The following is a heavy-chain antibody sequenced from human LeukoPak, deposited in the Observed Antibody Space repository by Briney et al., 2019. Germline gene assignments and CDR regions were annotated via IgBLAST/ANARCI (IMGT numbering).Heavy chain of an antibody. J-gene: IGHJ6*03. CDR1: GFTFDDYA. CDR2: ISWNSGSI. Sequence: GRSLRLSCAASGFTFDDYAMHWVRQAPGKGLEWVSGISWNSGSIGYADSVKGRFTISRDNAKNSLYLQMNSLRAEDTALYYCAKDGGGYSYGSGHYYYYYMDDWGKGTTVTISS. CDR3: AKDGGGYSYGSGHYYYYYMDD. V-gene: IGHV3-9*01. D-gene: IGHD5-18*01.